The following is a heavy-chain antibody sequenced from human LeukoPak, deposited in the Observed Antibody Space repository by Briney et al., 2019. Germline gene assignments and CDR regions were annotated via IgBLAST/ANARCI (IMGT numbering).Heavy chain of an antibody. CDR3: AKIMVRGVNYYGMDV. Sequence: PGGSLRLSCAASGFTFSNYWMTWVRQAPGKGLEWVAHINQDGSKEYYMDSVKARFTISRDNAKNSLYLQMNSLRAEDTALYYCAKIMVRGVNYYGMDVWGQGTTVTVSS. CDR2: INQDGSKE. CDR1: GFTFSNYW. D-gene: IGHD3-10*01. J-gene: IGHJ6*02. V-gene: IGHV3-7*03.